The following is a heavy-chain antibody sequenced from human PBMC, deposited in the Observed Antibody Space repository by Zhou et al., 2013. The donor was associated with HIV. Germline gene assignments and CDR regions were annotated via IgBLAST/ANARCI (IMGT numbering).Heavy chain of an antibody. J-gene: IGHJ6*02. V-gene: IGHV1-18*01. CDR2: ISAYNGKT. CDR1: TYTFRTYG. Sequence: QTHLRQSGPEVKRPGASVRVSCMASTYTFRTYGLAWVRQAPGQGLEWMGWISAYNGKTNYAQKLQGRVTMTTDTSRSTAYMELRSLRSDDTAVYYCARDPLDNSSGWYYYYYGMDVWGQGTTVTVSS. D-gene: IGHD6-19*01. CDR3: ARDPLDNSSGWYYYYYGMDV.